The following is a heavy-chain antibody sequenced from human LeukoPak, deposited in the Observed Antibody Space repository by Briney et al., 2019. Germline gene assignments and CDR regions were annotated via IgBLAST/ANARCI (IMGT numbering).Heavy chain of an antibody. CDR1: GFTFDDYG. V-gene: IGHV3-20*04. D-gene: IGHD3-3*01. Sequence: GGSLRLSCAASGFTFDDYGMSWVRQAPGKGLEWVSGINWNGGSTGYADSVKGRFTISRDNAKNSLYLQMNSLRAEDTALYYCASAPREHLRFPQWNYMDVWGKGTTVTVSS. CDR2: INWNGGST. J-gene: IGHJ6*03. CDR3: ASAPREHLRFPQWNYMDV.